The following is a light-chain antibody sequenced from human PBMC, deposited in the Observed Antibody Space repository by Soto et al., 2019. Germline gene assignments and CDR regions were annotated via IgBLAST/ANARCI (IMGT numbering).Light chain of an antibody. CDR1: QRVSSGF. CDR3: HQYASSPLC. CDR2: RAS. V-gene: IGKV3-20*01. Sequence: EIALTQSPDTLSLSPGERATLSCRASQRVSSGFLAWYQQKPGQAPRLLIYRASTRATGIPDRFTGSGSGTYFTLTSRRLEPEDFAVYYCHQYASSPLCFGGGPEVVFK. J-gene: IGKJ4*01.